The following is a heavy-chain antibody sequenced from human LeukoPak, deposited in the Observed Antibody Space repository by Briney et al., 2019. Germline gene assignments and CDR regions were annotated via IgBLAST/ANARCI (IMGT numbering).Heavy chain of an antibody. CDR2: FDPEDGET. J-gene: IGHJ4*02. CDR1: GYTLTELS. V-gene: IGHV1-24*01. Sequence: ASVEVSCKVSGYTLTELSMHWVRRAPGKGLGWMGGFDPEDGETIYAQKFQGRVTMTEDTSTDTAYMELSSLRSEDAAVYYCATDPTPADYYDSSGYPGGLGYWGQGTLVTVSS. D-gene: IGHD3-22*01. CDR3: ATDPTPADYYDSSGYPGGLGY.